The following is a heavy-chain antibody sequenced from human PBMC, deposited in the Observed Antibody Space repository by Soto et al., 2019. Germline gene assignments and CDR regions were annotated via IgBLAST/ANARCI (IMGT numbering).Heavy chain of an antibody. Sequence: QVQLVESGGGVVQPGRSLRLSCAASGFTFSSYAMHWVRQAPGKGLEWVAVISYDGSNKYYADSVKGRFTISRDNSKNTLYRQMNCLRAEDTAVYYCARDPSSWYGGPTKYYFDYWGQGTLVTVSS. D-gene: IGHD6-13*01. CDR1: GFTFSSYA. CDR3: ARDPSSWYGGPTKYYFDY. CDR2: ISYDGSNK. V-gene: IGHV3-30-3*01. J-gene: IGHJ4*02.